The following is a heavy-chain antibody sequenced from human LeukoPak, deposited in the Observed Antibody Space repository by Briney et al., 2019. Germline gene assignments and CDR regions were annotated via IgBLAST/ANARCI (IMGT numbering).Heavy chain of an antibody. CDR1: GFTFSSYG. CDR3: AKEGAVLGDYYYYYMDV. J-gene: IGHJ6*03. D-gene: IGHD3-16*01. Sequence: GGSLRLSCAASGFTFSSYGMHWVRQAPGKGLEWVAFIRYDGSNKYYADSVKGRFTISRDNSKNTLYLQMNSLRAEDTAVCYCAKEGAVLGDYYYYYMDVWGKGTTVTVSS. V-gene: IGHV3-30*02. CDR2: IRYDGSNK.